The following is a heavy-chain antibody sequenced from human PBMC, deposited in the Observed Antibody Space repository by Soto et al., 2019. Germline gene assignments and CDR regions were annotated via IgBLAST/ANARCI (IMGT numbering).Heavy chain of an antibody. CDR2: TYHRGST. D-gene: IGHD3-16*01. J-gene: IGHJ4*02. V-gene: IGHV4-59*01. CDR3: ARIGGYHGPLDY. Sequence: SETLSLTCSVSGVSISSYFWSWIRQAPGRGLEWLGYTYHRGSTNYSPSLRSRVAISLDTSENQFSLKVNSVTAADTAVYYCARIGGYHGPLDYWGQGTPVTVSS. CDR1: GVSISSYF.